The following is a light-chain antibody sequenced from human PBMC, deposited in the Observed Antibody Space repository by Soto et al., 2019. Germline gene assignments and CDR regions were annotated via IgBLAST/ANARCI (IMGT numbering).Light chain of an antibody. V-gene: IGLV2-14*01. CDR2: NVS. J-gene: IGLJ2*01. CDR1: SSDVGGYNY. Sequence: QSALTQPASVSGSPGQSITISCTGTSSDVGGYNYVSWYQQHPGKAPKLIIYNVSNRPSGVSNRFSGSKSGNTASLTISGLQAEDEGHYYCSSFTSSNTVLFGGGTQL. CDR3: SSFTSSNTVL.